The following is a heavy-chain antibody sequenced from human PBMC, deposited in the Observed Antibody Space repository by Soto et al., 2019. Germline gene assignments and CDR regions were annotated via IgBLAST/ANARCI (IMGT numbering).Heavy chain of an antibody. CDR3: ARTYDDSGPNSGGYGFDI. D-gene: IGHD3-22*01. V-gene: IGHV4-59*01. CDR1: GASISSYY. CDR2: IYYSGST. J-gene: IGHJ3*02. Sequence: SETLSLTCSVSGASISSYYWSWIRQPPGKGLEWLAYIYYSGSTSYNPSLKSRVSISLDTSMNQFSLKLSSVTAADTAVYYCARTYDDSGPNSGGYGFDIWGQGTMVTVS.